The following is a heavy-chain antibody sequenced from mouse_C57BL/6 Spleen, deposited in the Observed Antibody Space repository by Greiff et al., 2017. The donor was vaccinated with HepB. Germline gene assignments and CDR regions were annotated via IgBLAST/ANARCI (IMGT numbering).Heavy chain of an antibody. V-gene: IGHV1-69*01. Sequence: VQLQQSGAELVMPGASVKLSCKASGYTFTSYWMHWVKQRPGQGLEWIGEIDPSDSYTNYNQKFKGKSTLTVDKSSSTAYMQLSSLTSEDSAVYYCARSDSSGYGENWGQGTLVTVSA. CDR1: GYTFTSYW. CDR3: ARSDSSGYGEN. J-gene: IGHJ3*01. D-gene: IGHD3-2*02. CDR2: IDPSDSYT.